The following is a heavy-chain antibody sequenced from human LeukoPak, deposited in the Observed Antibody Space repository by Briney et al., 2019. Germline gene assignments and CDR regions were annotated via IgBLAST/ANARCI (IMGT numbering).Heavy chain of an antibody. D-gene: IGHD3-22*01. CDR2: ISSSSSYI. CDR1: GFTFSSYS. J-gene: IGHJ3*02. CDR3: AREAGDSSGFGI. V-gene: IGHV3-21*01. Sequence: GGSLRLSCAASGFTFSSYSMNWVCQAPGKGLEWVSSISSSSSYIYYADSVKGRFTISRDNAKNSLYLQMNSLRAEDTAVYYCAREAGDSSGFGIWGQGTMVTVSS.